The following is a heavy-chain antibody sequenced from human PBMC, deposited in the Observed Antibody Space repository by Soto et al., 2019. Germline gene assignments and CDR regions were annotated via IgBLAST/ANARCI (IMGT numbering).Heavy chain of an antibody. D-gene: IGHD3-3*01. CDR3: ASLESSGGGQPRDY. J-gene: IGHJ4*02. Sequence: QVQLVQSGAEVKKPGSSVKVSCKASGGTFSSYAISWVRQAPGQGLEWMGGIIPIFGTANYAQKFQGRVTITADKSKSTAYMEQSSLRSEDAAVYYCASLESSGGGQPRDYWGQGTLVTVSS. CDR1: GGTFSSYA. V-gene: IGHV1-69*06. CDR2: IIPIFGTA.